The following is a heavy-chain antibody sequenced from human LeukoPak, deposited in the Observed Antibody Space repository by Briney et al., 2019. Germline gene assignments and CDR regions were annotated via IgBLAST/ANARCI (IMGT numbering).Heavy chain of an antibody. J-gene: IGHJ3*02. CDR2: IFYSGST. D-gene: IGHD3-16*01. CDR1: GGSISSYY. CDR3: ARHHYAVHDAFDI. Sequence: SETLSLTCTVSGGSISSYYWSWIRQPPGKGLEWIGYIFYSGSTNYNPSLKSRVTISVDTSKNQFSLKLSSVTAADTAVYYCARHHYAVHDAFDIWGQGTMVTVSS. V-gene: IGHV4-59*08.